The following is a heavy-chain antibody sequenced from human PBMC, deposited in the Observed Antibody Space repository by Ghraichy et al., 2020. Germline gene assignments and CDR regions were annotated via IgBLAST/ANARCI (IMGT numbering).Heavy chain of an antibody. CDR1: GFTFNNYG. Sequence: SLNISCAASGFTFNNYGMHWVRQAPGKGLEWVALIWYDGGSKYYADSVEGRFTISRDKSKKTLYLQMDSLRVEDTAVYYCARASPENVATGPGDYWGQGTLVTVSS. D-gene: IGHD1-14*01. CDR3: ARASPENVATGPGDY. J-gene: IGHJ4*02. CDR2: IWYDGGSK. V-gene: IGHV3-33*01.